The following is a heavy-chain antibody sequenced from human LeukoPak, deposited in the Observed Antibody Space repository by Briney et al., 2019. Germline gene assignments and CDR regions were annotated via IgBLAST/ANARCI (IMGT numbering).Heavy chain of an antibody. J-gene: IGHJ4*02. CDR3: AKDVYDYVWGSYRRPYRYFDY. V-gene: IGHV3-9*01. CDR1: VCTFDDYS. D-gene: IGHD3-16*02. Sequence: GESLRLSCAASVCTFDDYSMHWVRKAPWKGLEWVSGISWNSGSIGYADSVKGRFTISRDNAKNSLYLQMNSLRAEDTALYYCAKDVYDYVWGSYRRPYRYFDYWGQGTLVTVSS. CDR2: ISWNSGSI.